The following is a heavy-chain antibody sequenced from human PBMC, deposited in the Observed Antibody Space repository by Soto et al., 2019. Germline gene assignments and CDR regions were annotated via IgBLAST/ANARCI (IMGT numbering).Heavy chain of an antibody. CDR2: TYRDGST. D-gene: IGHD3-22*01. J-gene: IGHJ4*02. CDR1: GFNVTRQF. CDR3: AGRGDSSNGYVIDY. Sequence: EAQVVESGGGWIQPGGTLRLSCAASGFNVTRQFMSWVRQAPGKGLEWVSVTYRDGSTNYADSVKGRLTISRDNSKNTVSLQMKRLRVEDTAVYYCAGRGDSSNGYVIDYWGQGTLVTVSS. V-gene: IGHV3-53*01.